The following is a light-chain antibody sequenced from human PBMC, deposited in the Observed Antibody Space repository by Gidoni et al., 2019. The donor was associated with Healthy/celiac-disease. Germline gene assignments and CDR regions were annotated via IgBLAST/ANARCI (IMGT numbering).Light chain of an antibody. CDR1: SSDIGSYTY. V-gene: IGLV2-14*01. CDR3: SSYTRSSTLKV. J-gene: IGLJ3*02. Sequence: QSARTQPASVAGAPGQSITISCTGTSSDIGSYTYVSWYQQHPGKAPKLMIYDVNNRPSGISHRFSGSKSGNTASLPLSGLPAEDEADYYCSSYTRSSTLKVFGGGTTLTVL. CDR2: DVN.